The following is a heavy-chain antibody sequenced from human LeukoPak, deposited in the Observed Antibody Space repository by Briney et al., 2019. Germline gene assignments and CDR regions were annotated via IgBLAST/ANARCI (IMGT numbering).Heavy chain of an antibody. Sequence: GGSLRLSCAASGFTFSSYEMNWVRQAPGKELEWVSYISSSGSTIYYADSVKGRFTISRDNAKNSLYLQMNSLRAEDTAVYYCASLAAAGNDYWGQGTLVTVSS. CDR3: ASLAAAGNDY. V-gene: IGHV3-48*03. CDR1: GFTFSSYE. J-gene: IGHJ4*02. CDR2: ISSSGSTI. D-gene: IGHD6-13*01.